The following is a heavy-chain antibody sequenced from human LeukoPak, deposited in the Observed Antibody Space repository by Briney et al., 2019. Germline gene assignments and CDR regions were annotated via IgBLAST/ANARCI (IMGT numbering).Heavy chain of an antibody. Sequence: GGSLRLSCAASGFTFTSFWMRWVRQAPGKGLEWVANIKQDGSEKYYVDSVKGRFTISRDNAKNSVYLQMNSLRAEDTAVYYCVRDAWFGESRAGGQGTLVTVSS. D-gene: IGHD3-10*01. J-gene: IGHJ4*02. CDR2: IKQDGSEK. CDR3: VRDAWFGESRA. CDR1: GFTFTSFW. V-gene: IGHV3-7*01.